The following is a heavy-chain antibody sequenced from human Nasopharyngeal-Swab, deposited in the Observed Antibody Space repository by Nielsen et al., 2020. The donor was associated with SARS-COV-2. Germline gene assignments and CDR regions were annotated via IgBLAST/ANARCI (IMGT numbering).Heavy chain of an antibody. V-gene: IGHV4-38-2*01. CDR2: IYHSGST. CDR3: ARRSGYSYGYALDN. D-gene: IGHD5-18*01. J-gene: IGHJ4*02. Sequence: WIRQPPGKGLEWIASIYHSGSTYYNPSLRSRVTILVDTSKNQFSLKLHSVTAADTAIYYCARRSGYSYGYALDNWGPGTLVTVSS.